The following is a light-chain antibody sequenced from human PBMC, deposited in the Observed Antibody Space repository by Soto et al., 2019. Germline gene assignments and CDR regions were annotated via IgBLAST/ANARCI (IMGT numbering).Light chain of an antibody. CDR1: QSVRSRY. CDR3: QQYNNWPPLT. Sequence: EIVLTQSPGTLSLSPGERATLSCRASQSVRSRYLAWYQQKPGQAPRLLIYGASSRATGIPDRFSGSGSETDFTLTISRLEPEDFAVYYCQQYNNWPPLTFGGGTKVDIK. V-gene: IGKV3-20*01. J-gene: IGKJ4*01. CDR2: GAS.